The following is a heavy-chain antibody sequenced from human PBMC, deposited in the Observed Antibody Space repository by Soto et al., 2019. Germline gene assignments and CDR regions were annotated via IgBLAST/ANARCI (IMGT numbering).Heavy chain of an antibody. CDR2: ISYDGSNK. D-gene: IGHD6-19*01. CDR1: GFTFSSYA. CDR3: ARDFVAVAGTDDAFDI. V-gene: IGHV3-30-3*01. Sequence: QVQLVESGGGVVQHGRSLRLSCAASGFTFSSYAMHWVRQAPGKGLEWVAVISYDGSNKYYADSVKGRFTISRDNSKNTLYLQMNSLRADDTAVYYCARDFVAVAGTDDAFDIWGQGTMVTVSS. J-gene: IGHJ3*02.